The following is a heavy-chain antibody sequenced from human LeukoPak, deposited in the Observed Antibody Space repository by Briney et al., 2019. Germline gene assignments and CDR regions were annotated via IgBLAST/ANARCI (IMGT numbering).Heavy chain of an antibody. Sequence: GGSLRLSCAASGFTFSSYSMNWVRQAPGKGLEWVSSISGSSSYIYYADSVKGRFTISRDNGKNSLHLQMNSLRAEDTAVYYCARDSAFDYWGQGTLVTVSS. V-gene: IGHV3-21*06. D-gene: IGHD3-10*01. CDR1: GFTFSSYS. J-gene: IGHJ4*02. CDR3: ARDSAFDY. CDR2: ISGSSSYI.